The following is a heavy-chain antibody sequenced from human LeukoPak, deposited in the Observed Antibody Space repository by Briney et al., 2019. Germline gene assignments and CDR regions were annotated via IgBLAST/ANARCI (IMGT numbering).Heavy chain of an antibody. V-gene: IGHV3-30*18. CDR3: AKVSFYDSGGPLFGI. CDR2: ISYDGSNK. D-gene: IGHD3-22*01. Sequence: GRSLRLSCAASGFTFSSYGMHWVRQAPGKGLEWVAVISYDGSNKYYADSVKGRFTISRDNSKNTLYLQMNSLRAEDTAVYYCAKVSFYDSGGPLFGIWGQGTMVTVSS. CDR1: GFTFSSYG. J-gene: IGHJ3*02.